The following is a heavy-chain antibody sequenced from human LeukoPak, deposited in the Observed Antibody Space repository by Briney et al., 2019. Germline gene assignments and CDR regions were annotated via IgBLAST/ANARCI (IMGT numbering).Heavy chain of an antibody. CDR1: GFTFSSYS. Sequence: GGSLRLSYAASGFTFSSYSMNWVRQAPGKGLEWVSYISSSSSSTIYYADSVKGRFTISRDNAKNSLYLQMNSLRAEDTAVYYCARGLQEYSSSSGGIDYWGQGTLVTVSS. D-gene: IGHD6-6*01. V-gene: IGHV3-48*01. CDR3: ARGLQEYSSSSGGIDY. CDR2: ISSSSSSTI. J-gene: IGHJ4*02.